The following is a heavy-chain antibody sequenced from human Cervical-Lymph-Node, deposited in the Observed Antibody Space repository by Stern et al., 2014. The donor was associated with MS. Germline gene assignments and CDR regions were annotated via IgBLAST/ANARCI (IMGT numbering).Heavy chain of an antibody. CDR1: GYSFTTSA. J-gene: IGHJ4*02. V-gene: IGHV7-4-1*02. D-gene: IGHD1-26*01. CDR3: ATQGASGFGVSPTGY. CDR2: IYTNTGDP. Sequence: VQLEESGSELKKPGASVKVSCKTSGYSFTTSALNWVRQAPGQGLEWMGWIYTNTGDPLYAQAFAGRFVFSLDTSVRTAYLQINILKPEDSAIYYCATQGASGFGVSPTGYWGQGTLVTVSS.